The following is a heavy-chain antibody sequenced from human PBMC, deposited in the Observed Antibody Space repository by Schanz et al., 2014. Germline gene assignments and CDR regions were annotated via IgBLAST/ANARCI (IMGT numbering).Heavy chain of an antibody. CDR3: ARFNSGSHSPPYYYYGMDV. Sequence: QVQLVQSGAEVKKPGASVKVSCKASGYTFTSYGISWVRQAPGQGLEWMGWISAYSGNSKYVQKLQGRVTMTTDTSTNTAYMELRSLTSDDTAVYYCARFNSGSHSPPYYYYGMDVWGQGTTVTVSS. V-gene: IGHV1-18*01. CDR1: GYTFTSYG. J-gene: IGHJ6*02. CDR2: ISAYSGNS. D-gene: IGHD1-26*01.